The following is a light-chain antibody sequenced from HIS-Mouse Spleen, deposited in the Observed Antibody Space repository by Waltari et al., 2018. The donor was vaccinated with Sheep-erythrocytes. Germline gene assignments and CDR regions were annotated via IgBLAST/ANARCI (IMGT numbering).Light chain of an antibody. J-gene: IGKJ2*01. CDR1: QSVSSY. Sequence: EIVLTQSPATLSLSPGESATLSYRASQSVSSYLAWYQQKPGQAPRLLIYDASNRATGIPARFSGSGSGTDFTLTISSLEPEDFAVYYCQQRSNWYTFGQGTKLEIK. CDR2: DAS. CDR3: QQRSNWYT. V-gene: IGKV3-11*01.